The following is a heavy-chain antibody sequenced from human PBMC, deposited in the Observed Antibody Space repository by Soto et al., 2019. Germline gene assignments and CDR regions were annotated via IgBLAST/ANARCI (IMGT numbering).Heavy chain of an antibody. V-gene: IGHV3-30*18. CDR1: GFTFSSYG. J-gene: IGHJ4*02. Sequence: PGGSLRLSCAASGFTFSSYGMHWVRQAPGKGLEWVAVISYDGSNKYYADSVKGRFTISRDNSKNTLYLQMNSLRAEDTAVYYCAKDETMVRGVIITNYFDYWGQGTLVTVSS. CDR2: ISYDGSNK. CDR3: AKDETMVRGVIITNYFDY. D-gene: IGHD3-10*01.